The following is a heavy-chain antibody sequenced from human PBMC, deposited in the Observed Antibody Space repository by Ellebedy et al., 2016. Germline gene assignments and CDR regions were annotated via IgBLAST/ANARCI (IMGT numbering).Heavy chain of an antibody. V-gene: IGHV4-39*01. CDR3: ASLNPGHLDAFDI. CDR1: GYSISSSSYY. J-gene: IGHJ3*02. CDR2: IYYSGST. Sequence: SETLSLTXTVSGYSISSSSYYWGWIRQPPGKGLEWIGSIYYSGSTYYNPSLKSRVTISVDTSKNQFSLKLSSVTAADTAVYYCASLNPGHLDAFDIWGQGTMVTVSS.